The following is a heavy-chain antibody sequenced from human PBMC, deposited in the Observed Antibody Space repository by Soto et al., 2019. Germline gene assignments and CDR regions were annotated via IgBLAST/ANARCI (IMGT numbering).Heavy chain of an antibody. Sequence: GGSLRLSCAASGFTFSTYAMSWVRQAPGKGLEWVSLISGSGDTTYYADSVKGRFTVSRDNSKNTLSLHVNSLRAEDTAVYYCVKRRRTYYYGTASHYQTGADCWGQGTLVTVSS. CDR1: GFTFSTYA. CDR2: ISGSGDTT. CDR3: VKRRRTYYYGTASHYQTGADC. D-gene: IGHD3-10*01. J-gene: IGHJ4*02. V-gene: IGHV3-23*01.